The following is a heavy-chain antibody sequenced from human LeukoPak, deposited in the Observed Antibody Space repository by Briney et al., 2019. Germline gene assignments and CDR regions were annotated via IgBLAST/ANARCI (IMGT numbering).Heavy chain of an antibody. D-gene: IGHD3-22*01. Sequence: GGSLRLSCAASGFTFSSYSMNWVRQAPGKGLEWVSSISSSSSYIYYADSVKGRFTISRDNAKNSLYLQMNSLRAEDTGVYYCAKRGQYYYDSSGYYYQDWGQGTLVIVSS. V-gene: IGHV3-21*04. CDR2: ISSSSSYI. CDR3: AKRGQYYYDSSGYYYQD. J-gene: IGHJ4*02. CDR1: GFTFSSYS.